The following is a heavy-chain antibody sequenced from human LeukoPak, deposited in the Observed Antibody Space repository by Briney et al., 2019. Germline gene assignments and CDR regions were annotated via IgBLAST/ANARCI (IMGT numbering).Heavy chain of an antibody. Sequence: GGSLRLSCAASGFIFSDYGMHWVRQAPGKGLEWVAVIWYDGSNKNYADSVKGRFTVSRDNSKNTLYLQMNSLRAEDTAVYYCARETGSAVGSTDFDYWGQGTLVTVSS. V-gene: IGHV3-33*01. J-gene: IGHJ4*02. CDR1: GFIFSDYG. CDR3: ARETGSAVGSTDFDY. D-gene: IGHD4-17*01. CDR2: IWYDGSNK.